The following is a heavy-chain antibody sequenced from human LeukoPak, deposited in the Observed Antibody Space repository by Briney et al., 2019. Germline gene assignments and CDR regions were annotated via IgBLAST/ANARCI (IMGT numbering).Heavy chain of an antibody. CDR2: INSDGSST. CDR3: ARSYYYGSGYDLEDAFDI. D-gene: IGHD3-10*01. V-gene: IGHV3-74*01. Sequence: GGSLRLSCAASGFIFSSYCMHWVRQAPGKGLVWFSRINSDGSSTSYADSVKGRFTISRDNAKNTLYLQMNSLRAEDTAVYYCARSYYYGSGYDLEDAFDIWGQGTMVTVSS. CDR1: GFIFSSYC. J-gene: IGHJ3*02.